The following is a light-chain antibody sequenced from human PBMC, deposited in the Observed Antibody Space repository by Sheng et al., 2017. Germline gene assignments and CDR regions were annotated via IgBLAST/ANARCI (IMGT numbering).Light chain of an antibody. CDR2: AAS. CDR1: QDISSH. CDR3: QQSYSIPHT. V-gene: IGKV1-39*01. Sequence: DIQLTQSPSFLSASVGDIVTITCRASQDISSHLAWYQQKPGKAPKLLIYAASTLHSGVPSRFSGSGSGTDFTLTITSLQPEDFATYYCQQSYSIPHTFGQGTKLEIK. J-gene: IGKJ2*01.